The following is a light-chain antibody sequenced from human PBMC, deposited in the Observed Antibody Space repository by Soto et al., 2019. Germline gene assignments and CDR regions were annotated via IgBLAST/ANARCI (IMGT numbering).Light chain of an antibody. Sequence: EIVLTQSPATLSLSPGERATLSCRASQSVSSYLAWYQQKPGQAPRLLIYDASNRATGIPARFSGSGSGTDFPPTISSLGPENFGVYYCKQRSNWPWAFGQGTQVEIK. CDR3: KQRSNWPWA. CDR1: QSVSSY. J-gene: IGKJ1*01. V-gene: IGKV3-11*01. CDR2: DAS.